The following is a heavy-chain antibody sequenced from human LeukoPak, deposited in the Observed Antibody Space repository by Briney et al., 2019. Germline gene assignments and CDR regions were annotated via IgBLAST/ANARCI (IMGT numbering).Heavy chain of an antibody. CDR1: GGTFSIYA. Sequence: SVSVSYKASGGTFSIYAISWVRQAPGQGGEWVGGIIPIFGTANYAQKFQGRVTIPADESTSTAYMELSSLRSEDTAVYYCARGSGYDLIGIYYYYMDVWGKGTTVTISS. CDR2: IIPIFGTA. D-gene: IGHD5-12*01. J-gene: IGHJ6*03. V-gene: IGHV1-69*13. CDR3: ARGSGYDLIGIYYYYMDV.